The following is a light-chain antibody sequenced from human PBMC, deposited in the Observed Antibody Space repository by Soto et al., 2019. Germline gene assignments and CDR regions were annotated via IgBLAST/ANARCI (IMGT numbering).Light chain of an antibody. Sequence: QSVLTQPPSASGTPGQRVTISCSGSSSNIGSNTVNWYQQLPGTAPKLLIYSNNHRPSGVPDRFSGSKSGTSASLAISGLQSEAEADYYCAAWDDSLKGAVFGAGTQLTVL. CDR1: SSNIGSNT. CDR2: SNN. J-gene: IGLJ7*01. CDR3: AAWDDSLKGAV. V-gene: IGLV1-44*01.